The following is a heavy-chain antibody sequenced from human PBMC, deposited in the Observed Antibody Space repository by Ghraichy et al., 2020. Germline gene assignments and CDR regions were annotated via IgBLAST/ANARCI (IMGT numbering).Heavy chain of an antibody. D-gene: IGHD3-10*01. CDR3: AKEGGRLGEGAFDV. V-gene: IGHV3-23*01. J-gene: IGHJ3*01. Sequence: GGSLRLSCAASGFTFSSNTMHWVRQAPGKGLEWVSTLGADGRSTYYSDSVKGRFTISRDRSKRTLYLQMTSLRVEDTAVYYCAKEGGRLGEGAFDVWSQGTLVTVSS. CDR1: GFTFSSNT. CDR2: LGADGRST.